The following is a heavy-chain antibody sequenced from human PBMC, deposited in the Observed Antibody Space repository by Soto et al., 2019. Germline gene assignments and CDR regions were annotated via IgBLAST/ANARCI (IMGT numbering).Heavy chain of an antibody. CDR2: ISSSGSTI. CDR1: GFTFSDYY. CDR3: AGDQGYYDILTGRDGYYGIGV. V-gene: IGHV3-11*01. D-gene: IGHD3-9*01. Sequence: GGSLRLSCAASGFTFSDYYMSWIRQAPGKGLEWVSYISSSGSTIYYADSVKGRFTISRGNAKNSLYLQMNSLRAEGTAVDYCAGDQGYYDILTGRDGYYGIGVWGQGTPVTVSS. J-gene: IGHJ6*02.